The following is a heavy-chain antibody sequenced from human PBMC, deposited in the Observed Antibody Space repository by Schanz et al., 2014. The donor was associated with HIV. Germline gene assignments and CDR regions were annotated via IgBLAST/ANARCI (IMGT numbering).Heavy chain of an antibody. CDR1: GYTFSHYG. CDR3: ARSNYDILRERAYYYYYGLDV. CDR2: MNPNSGHT. V-gene: IGHV1-8*02. Sequence: QVQLLQSGPEVKRPGASVTVSCKTSGYTFSHYGVSWVRQATGQGLEWMGWMNPNSGHTGYAQKFQGRVTMTRDTSISTAYMELSRLRSDDTAVYFCARSNYDILRERAYYYYYGLDVWGQGTTVTVSS. J-gene: IGHJ6*02. D-gene: IGHD3-9*01.